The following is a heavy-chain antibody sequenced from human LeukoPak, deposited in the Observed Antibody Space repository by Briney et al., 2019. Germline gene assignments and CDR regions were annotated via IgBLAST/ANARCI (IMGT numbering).Heavy chain of an antibody. D-gene: IGHD5-24*01. V-gene: IGHV4-39*07. CDR3: ARVSDGYRSPRVDAFDI. Sequence: SETLSLTCTVSGGSISSSSYYWGWIRQPPGKGLEWIGEIYHSGSTNYNPSLKSRVTISVDKSKNQSSLKLSSVTAADTAVYYCARVSDGYRSPRVDAFDIWGQGTMVTVSS. J-gene: IGHJ3*02. CDR2: IYHSGST. CDR1: GGSISSSSYY.